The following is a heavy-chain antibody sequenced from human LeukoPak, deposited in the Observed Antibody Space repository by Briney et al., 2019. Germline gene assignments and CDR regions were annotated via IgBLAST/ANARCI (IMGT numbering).Heavy chain of an antibody. V-gene: IGHV3-7*03. CDR1: GFTFSSYW. CDR2: IKTDGSLI. D-gene: IGHD2-15*01. CDR3: AKAEGSGENFDY. J-gene: IGHJ4*02. Sequence: GGSLRLSCVASGFTFSSYWMTWVRQAPGKGLEWVANIKTDGSLIYYVDSVKGRFTISRDNAKNSLYLQMNSLRAEDTAVYYCAKAEGSGENFDYWGQGTLVTVSS.